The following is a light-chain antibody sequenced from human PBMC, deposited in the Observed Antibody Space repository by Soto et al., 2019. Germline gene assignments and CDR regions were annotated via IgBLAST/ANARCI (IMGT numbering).Light chain of an antibody. Sequence: QSALTQPASVSGSPGQSITISCTGTSSDVGGYNFVSWYQQHPGKAPKLMIYEVSHRPSGVSNRFSGSKSGNTASLTLSGLQAEDEADYYCSSYTSSSTLAFGGGTKLTVL. CDR3: SSYTSSSTLA. J-gene: IGLJ2*01. CDR2: EVS. CDR1: SSDVGGYNF. V-gene: IGLV2-14*01.